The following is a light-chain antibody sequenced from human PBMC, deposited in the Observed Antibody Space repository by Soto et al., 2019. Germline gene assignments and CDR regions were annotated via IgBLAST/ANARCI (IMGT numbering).Light chain of an antibody. CDR3: QQYGSSPPK. Sequence: EIVLTQSPGTLSLSPGERATLSCRASQSVSSSYLAWYQQKPGQAPRLLIFGASIRVTGIPDRFSGSGSGTDFTLTISRLEPEDFAVYYCQQYGSSPPKFGQGTKVEIK. CDR2: GAS. J-gene: IGKJ1*01. V-gene: IGKV3-20*01. CDR1: QSVSSSY.